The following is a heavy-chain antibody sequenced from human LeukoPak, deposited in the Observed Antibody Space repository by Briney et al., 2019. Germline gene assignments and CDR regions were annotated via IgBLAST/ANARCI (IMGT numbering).Heavy chain of an antibody. V-gene: IGHV1-69*13. CDR1: GGTFSSYA. CDR2: IIPIFGTA. CDR3: ATPSPPPRSGSYGPYYYYYYMDV. J-gene: IGHJ6*03. D-gene: IGHD3-10*01. Sequence: GASVKVSCKASGGTFSSYAISWVRQAPGQGLEWMGVIIPIFGTANYAQKFQGRVTITADESTSTAYMELSSLGSEDTAVYYCATPSPPPRSGSYGPYYYYYYMDVWGKGTTVTISS.